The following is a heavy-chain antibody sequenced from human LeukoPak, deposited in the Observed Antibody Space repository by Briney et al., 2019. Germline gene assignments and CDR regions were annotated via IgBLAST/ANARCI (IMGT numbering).Heavy chain of an antibody. CDR3: ARDESHCSSTSCYGKFDY. J-gene: IGHJ4*02. CDR1: GYTFTSNY. Sequence: ASVKVSCKASGYTFTSNYMYWVRQAPGQGLEWMGIINPSGGSTSYAQKFQGRVTMTRDMSTSTAYMELSSLGSEDTAVYYCARDESHCSSTSCYGKFDYWGQGTLVTVSS. D-gene: IGHD2-2*01. V-gene: IGHV1-46*01. CDR2: INPSGGST.